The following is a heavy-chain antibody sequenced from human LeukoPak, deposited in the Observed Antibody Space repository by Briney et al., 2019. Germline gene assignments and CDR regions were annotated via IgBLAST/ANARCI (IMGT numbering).Heavy chain of an antibody. CDR2: INPTSGGT. Sequence: ASVKVSCKASAYTFTGDYMHSVRHAPGPGVGWRGWINPTSGGTNYAQKFQGRVTMTRDTSNSTAYMELSRLTSDDTAVYYCARDKSSGYSYPDAFDVWGQGTMVTVSS. D-gene: IGHD3-22*01. CDR3: ARDKSSGYSYPDAFDV. CDR1: AYTFTGDY. J-gene: IGHJ3*01. V-gene: IGHV1-2*02.